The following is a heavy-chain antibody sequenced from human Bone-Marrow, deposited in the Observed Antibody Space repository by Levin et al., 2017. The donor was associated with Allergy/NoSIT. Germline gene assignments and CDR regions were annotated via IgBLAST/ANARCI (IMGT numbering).Heavy chain of an antibody. CDR3: AKVFEMATFDTWTQYFDL. V-gene: IGHV3-23*01. CDR1: GFTFSDYA. Sequence: GGSLRLSCAASGFTFSDYAMSWVRQAPGKGLEWVSAISGSGGRTYYTDSVKGRFTISRDNSKNTLFLQMNSLRAEDTAVFFCAKVFEMATFDTWTQYFDLWGRGTLVTVSS. J-gene: IGHJ2*01. D-gene: IGHD5-24*01. CDR2: ISGSGGRT.